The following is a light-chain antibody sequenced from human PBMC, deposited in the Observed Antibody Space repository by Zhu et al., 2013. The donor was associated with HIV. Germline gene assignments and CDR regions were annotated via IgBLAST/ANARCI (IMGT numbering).Light chain of an antibody. CDR2: DAL. Sequence: DIQMTQSPSTLSASLGDRVTITCRASQDISSYLAWYQQKPGKAPKLLIYDALFLESGVPSRFSGSESGTEFTLTISSLQPDDVGTYHCQHYKTSSWTFGQGTKVEIK. CDR1: QDISSY. J-gene: IGKJ1*01. CDR3: QHYKTSSWT. V-gene: IGKV1-5*01.